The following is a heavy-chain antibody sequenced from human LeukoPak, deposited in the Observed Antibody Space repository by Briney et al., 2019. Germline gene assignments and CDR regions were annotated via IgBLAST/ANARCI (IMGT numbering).Heavy chain of an antibody. CDR1: GFNFDDYT. CDR3: AKGSTLYPYGMDV. J-gene: IGHJ6*02. V-gene: IGHV3-43*01. Sequence: GGSLRLSCAASGFNFDDYTMHWVRHPPGKGLEWVSLVNWDGDKSYYADSVRGRFTTSRDNSKNSPYLQMNSLRPEDTALYYCAKGSTLYPYGMDVWGQGTTVTVSS. D-gene: IGHD3-10*01. CDR2: VNWDGDKS.